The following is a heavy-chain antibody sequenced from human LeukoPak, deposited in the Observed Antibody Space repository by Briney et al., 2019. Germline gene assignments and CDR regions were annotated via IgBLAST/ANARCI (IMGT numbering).Heavy chain of an antibody. V-gene: IGHV4-39*01. CDR3: ARGDGYYGSAWYDY. CDR1: GGSISSSSYY. D-gene: IGHD3-10*01. Sequence: SETLSLTCTDSGGSISSSSYYWGWIRQPPGKGLEWIGSIYYSGSTYYNPSLKSRVTISVDTSKNQFSLKLSSVTAADTAVYYCARGDGYYGSAWYDYWGQGTLVAVSS. J-gene: IGHJ4*02. CDR2: IYYSGST.